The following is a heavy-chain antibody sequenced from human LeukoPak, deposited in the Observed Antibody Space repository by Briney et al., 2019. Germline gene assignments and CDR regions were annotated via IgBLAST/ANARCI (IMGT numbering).Heavy chain of an antibody. J-gene: IGHJ3*02. CDR2: IYTSGST. CDR1: GGSISSGTYY. D-gene: IGHD6-13*01. Sequence: KPSETLSLTCTVSGGSISSGTYYWSWIRQPAGKGLEWIGRIYTSGSTKYNPSLKSRVTISVDTSKNQFSLKLSSVTAADTAVYYCARDPYTSTWYGLAFDIWGQGTLVTVSS. CDR3: ARDPYTSTWYGLAFDI. V-gene: IGHV4-61*02.